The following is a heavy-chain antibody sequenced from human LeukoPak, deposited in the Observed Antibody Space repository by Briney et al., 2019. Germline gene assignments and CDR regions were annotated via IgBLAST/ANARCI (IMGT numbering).Heavy chain of an antibody. J-gene: IGHJ4*02. CDR3: ARVENLLPPNY. V-gene: IGHV4-34*01. CDR2: INHSGST. Sequence: SVTLSLTCAVYGGSFSGYYWSWIRQPPGKGLEWIGEINHSGSTDYNPSVKSRVTISVDTSKNQFSLKLSSVTAADTAVYYCARVENLLPPNYWGQGTLVTVSS. CDR1: GGSFSGYY. D-gene: IGHD3-22*01.